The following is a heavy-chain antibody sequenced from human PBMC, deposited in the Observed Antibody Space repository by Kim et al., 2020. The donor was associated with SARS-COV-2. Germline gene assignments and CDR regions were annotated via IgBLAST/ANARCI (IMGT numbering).Heavy chain of an antibody. Sequence: GGSLRLSCAASGFTFSSYAMSWVRQAPGKGLEWVSAISGSGGSTYYADSVKGRFTISRDNSKNTLYLQMNSRRAEDTAVYYCAKAGSSWYPYYYGMDVWGQGTTVTVSS. D-gene: IGHD6-13*01. J-gene: IGHJ6*02. CDR2: ISGSGGST. CDR1: GFTFSSYA. V-gene: IGHV3-23*01. CDR3: AKAGSSWYPYYYGMDV.